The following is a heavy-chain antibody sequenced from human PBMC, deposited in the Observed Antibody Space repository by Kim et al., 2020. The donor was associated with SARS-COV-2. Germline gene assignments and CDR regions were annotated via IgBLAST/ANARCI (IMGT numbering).Heavy chain of an antibody. D-gene: IGHD6-19*01. Sequence: ADSVKGRFTISRDNSKNSLYLQMNSLRTEDTALYYCAKDILGSGWYTIDYWGQGTLVTVSS. CDR3: AKDILGSGWYTIDY. J-gene: IGHJ4*02. V-gene: IGHV3-43*01.